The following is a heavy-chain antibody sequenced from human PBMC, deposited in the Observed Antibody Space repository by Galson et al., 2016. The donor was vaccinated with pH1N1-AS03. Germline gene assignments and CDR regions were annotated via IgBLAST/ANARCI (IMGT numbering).Heavy chain of an antibody. CDR1: GSTVNNYS. J-gene: IGHJ5*02. Sequence: SVKVSCKASGSTVNNYSINWVRQAPGQGLEWMGRIIPILGVTNLAQRFEGRVTMTADKSTSTTYLELSTLRSEDTAVYFCETLLLPPQAAWFDPWGQGTLVTVSS. D-gene: IGHD2-15*01. V-gene: IGHV1-69*02. CDR3: ETLLLPPQAAWFDP. CDR2: IIPILGVT.